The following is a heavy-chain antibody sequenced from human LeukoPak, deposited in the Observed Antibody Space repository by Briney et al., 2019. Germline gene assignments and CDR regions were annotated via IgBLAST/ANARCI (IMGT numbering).Heavy chain of an antibody. Sequence: NPGGSLRLSCAASGFTFSSYSMNWVRQAPGKGLEWVSSISSSSSYIYYADSVKGRFTISRDNAKNSLYLQMNSLRAEDTAVYYFARGPSHLTAAVVGNFRGQGTVVTVSS. CDR1: GFTFSSYS. V-gene: IGHV3-21*01. CDR2: ISSSSSYI. D-gene: IGHD6-13*01. J-gene: IGHJ4*02. CDR3: ARGPSHLTAAVVGNF.